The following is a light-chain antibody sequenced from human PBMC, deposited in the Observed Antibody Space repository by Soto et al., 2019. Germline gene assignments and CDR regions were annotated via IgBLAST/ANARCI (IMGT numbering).Light chain of an antibody. CDR3: QHSYSMPIA. V-gene: IGKV1-39*01. Sequence: DIQMTQSPSSLSASVGDGVTITCRASQNIIRHLNWYQHKPGRAPRLLIEAASTLQSGGPSRVTGSGSGTEFTRTISGLQPEDFATYYCQHSYSMPIAFGQGTRLEIK. CDR1: QNIIRH. J-gene: IGKJ5*01. CDR2: AAS.